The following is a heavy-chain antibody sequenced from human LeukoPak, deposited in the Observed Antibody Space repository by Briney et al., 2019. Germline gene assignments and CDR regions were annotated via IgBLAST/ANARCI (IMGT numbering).Heavy chain of an antibody. V-gene: IGHV4-59*01. Sequence: PSETLSLTCTVSGGSISSYYWSWIRQPPGKGLEWIGYIYYSGSTNYNPSLKSRVNISVDTTKNQFSLKLSSVTAADTAVYYCARERGLGYCSGGSCYFDIWGQGTMVTVSS. J-gene: IGHJ3*02. D-gene: IGHD2-15*01. CDR3: ARERGLGYCSGGSCYFDI. CDR2: IYYSGST. CDR1: GGSISSYY.